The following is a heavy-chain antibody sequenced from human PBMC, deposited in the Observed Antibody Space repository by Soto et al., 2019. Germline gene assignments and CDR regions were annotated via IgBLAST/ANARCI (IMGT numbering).Heavy chain of an antibody. J-gene: IGHJ5*02. Sequence: ETLWGRGDVSGGAVSIKKKRSWVRQPPGKGLEWIGEIYHSGSTNYNPSLKSRVTISVDKSKNQFSLKLSSVTAADTAVYYCARDETTVVRGLSNWFDPWGQGTLVTVSS. V-gene: IGHV4-4*02. CDR2: IYHSGST. CDR3: ARDETTVVRGLSNWFDP. CDR1: GGAVSIKKK. D-gene: IGHD4-17*01.